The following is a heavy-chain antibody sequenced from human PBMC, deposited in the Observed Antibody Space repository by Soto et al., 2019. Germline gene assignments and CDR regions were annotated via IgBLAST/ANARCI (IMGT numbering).Heavy chain of an antibody. CDR1: GGSISSGDYY. J-gene: IGHJ4*02. CDR2: IYYSGST. V-gene: IGHV4-30-4*01. D-gene: IGHD2-8*01. CDR3: ARASGYCTNGVCPESPYFDY. Sequence: QVQLQESGPGLVKPSQTLSLTCTVSGGSISSGDYYWSWIRQPPGKGLEWIGYIYYSGSTYYNPSLKSRVTISVDTSKNQFSLKLSSVTAADTAVYYCARASGYCTNGVCPESPYFDYWGQGTLVTVSS.